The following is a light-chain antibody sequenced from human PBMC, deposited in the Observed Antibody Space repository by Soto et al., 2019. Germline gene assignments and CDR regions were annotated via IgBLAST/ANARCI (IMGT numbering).Light chain of an antibody. CDR2: EVS. J-gene: IGLJ2*01. CDR3: SSYTSSTTLGVL. CDR1: SSDVGGYDY. V-gene: IGLV2-14*01. Sequence: QSALTQPASVSGSPGQSITISCTGTSSDVGGYDYVSWYQHHPGKAPKLTIYEVSNRPSGVSNRFSGSKSGNTASLTISGLQAEDEAAYYCSSYTSSTTLGVLFGGGTKLTVL.